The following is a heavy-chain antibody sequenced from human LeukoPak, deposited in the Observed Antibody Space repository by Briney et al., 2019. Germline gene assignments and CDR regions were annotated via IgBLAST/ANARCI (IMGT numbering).Heavy chain of an antibody. CDR2: MNPNSGNT. CDR3: ARDFVVVPAAIGPGTIYGMDV. J-gene: IGHJ6*02. V-gene: IGHV1-8*01. Sequence: GASVKVSCKASGYTFTSYDINWVRQATGQGLEWMGWMNPNSGNTGYAQKFQGRVTITADKSTSTAYMELSSLRSEDTAVYYCARDFVVVPAAIGPGTIYGMDVWGQGTTVTVSS. CDR1: GYTFTSYD. D-gene: IGHD2-2*01.